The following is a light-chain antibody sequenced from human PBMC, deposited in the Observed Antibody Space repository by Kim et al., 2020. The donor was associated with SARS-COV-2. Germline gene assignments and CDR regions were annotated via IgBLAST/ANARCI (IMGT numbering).Light chain of an antibody. CDR3: SSYAGSTIGV. Sequence: QSVTISCTGTSRDVGAYNYVSWYQQHPGKAPKLIIYEVSERPSGVPDRFSGSKSGTTASLTVSGLQAEDEADYYCSSYAGSTIGVFGTGTKVTVL. CDR1: SRDVGAYNY. J-gene: IGLJ1*01. CDR2: EVS. V-gene: IGLV2-8*01.